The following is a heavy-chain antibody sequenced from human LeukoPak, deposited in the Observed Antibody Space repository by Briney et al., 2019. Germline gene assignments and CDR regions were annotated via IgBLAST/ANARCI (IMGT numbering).Heavy chain of an antibody. CDR2: ISSSSSYI. CDR1: GFTFSSYS. D-gene: IGHD6-13*01. J-gene: IGHJ5*02. Sequence: GGSLRLSCAASGFTFSSYSMNWVRQAPGKGLEWVSSISSSSSYIYYADSVKGRFTISRDNAKNSLYLQMNSLRAEDTAVYYCARDPYSSSWTKGWFDPWGQGTLDTVSS. V-gene: IGHV3-21*01. CDR3: ARDPYSSSWTKGWFDP.